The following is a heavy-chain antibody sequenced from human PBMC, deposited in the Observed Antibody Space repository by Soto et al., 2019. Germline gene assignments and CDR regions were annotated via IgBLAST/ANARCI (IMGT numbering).Heavy chain of an antibody. CDR1: GTSISSYY. CDR3: ARYNSYAIDY. CDR2: IHYSGTT. V-gene: IGHV4-59*01. J-gene: IGHJ4*02. Sequence: PSETLSLTCTVSGTSISSYYWSWIRQPPGKGLEWIANIHYSGTTDYNPSLASRVTLSVDTSKNQFSLKMTSVTAADRAMYFCARYNSYAIDYWGRGTLVTVSS. D-gene: IGHD2-8*01.